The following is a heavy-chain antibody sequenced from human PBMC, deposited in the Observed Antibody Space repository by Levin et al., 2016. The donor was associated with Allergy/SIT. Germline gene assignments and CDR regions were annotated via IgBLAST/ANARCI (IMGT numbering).Heavy chain of an antibody. V-gene: IGHV1-69*04. CDR3: AREGLSGGNSGSHGMDV. J-gene: IGHJ6*02. CDR1: GGTFSSYT. D-gene: IGHD4-23*01. Sequence: SVKVSCKASGGTFSSYTISWVRQAPGQGLEWMGRIIPILGIANYAQKFQGRVTITADKSTSTAYMELSSLRSEDTAVYYCAREGLSGGNSGSHGMDVWGQGTTVTVSS. CDR2: IIPILGIA.